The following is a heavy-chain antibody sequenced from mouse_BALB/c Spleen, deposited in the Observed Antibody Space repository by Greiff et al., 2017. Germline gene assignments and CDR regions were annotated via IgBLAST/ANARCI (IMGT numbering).Heavy chain of an antibody. D-gene: IGHD1-1*01. CDR2: ISSGGST. CDR1: GFTFSSYA. CDR3: ARATTVVATPFAY. V-gene: IGHV5-6-5*01. Sequence: EVHLVESGGGLVKPGGSLKLSCAASGFTFSSYAMSWVRQTPEKRLEWVASISSGGSTYYPDSVKGRFTISRDNARNILYLQMSSLRSEDTAMYYCARATTVVATPFAYWGQGTLVTVSA. J-gene: IGHJ3*01.